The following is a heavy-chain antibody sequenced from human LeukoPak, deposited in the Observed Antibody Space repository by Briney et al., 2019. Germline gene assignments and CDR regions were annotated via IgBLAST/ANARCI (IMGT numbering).Heavy chain of an antibody. CDR1: GFTFSSYW. J-gene: IGHJ6*02. CDR2: IKQDGSEK. CDR3: ARDGSGLLSYYYGMDV. D-gene: IGHD5-12*01. V-gene: IGHV3-7*03. Sequence: GGSLRLSCAASGFTFSSYWMSWVRQAPGKGLEWVANIKQDGSEKYYVDSVKGRFTISRDNAKNSLYLQMNSLRAEDTAVYYCARDGSGLLSYYYGMDVWGQGTTVTVSS.